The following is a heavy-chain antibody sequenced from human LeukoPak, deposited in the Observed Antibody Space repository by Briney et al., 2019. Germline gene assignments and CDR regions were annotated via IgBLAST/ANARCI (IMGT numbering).Heavy chain of an antibody. CDR1: GFSFRDYT. V-gene: IGHV3-21*04. Sequence: GRSLRLSCAASGFSFRDYTMNWVRQAPGKGLEWLASISSSSSYIYFANSVRGRFTISRDNAKNSLYLQMNSLRAEDTAVYYCAKDSPSRTATTEVPVDYWGQGTLVTVSS. D-gene: IGHD1/OR15-1a*01. J-gene: IGHJ4*02. CDR2: ISSSSSYI. CDR3: AKDSPSRTATTEVPVDY.